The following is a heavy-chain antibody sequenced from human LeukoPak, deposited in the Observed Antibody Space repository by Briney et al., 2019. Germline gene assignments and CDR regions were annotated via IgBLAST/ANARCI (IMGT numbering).Heavy chain of an antibody. CDR2: ISASGGST. CDR3: AKVPYDSSAYYSDY. J-gene: IGHJ4*02. D-gene: IGHD3-22*01. Sequence: GRSLRLSCAVSGFTFDDYAMHWVRHAPGKGLEWVPGISASGGSTFYADSVKGRFTISRDNSKNTLYLQMNSLRAEDTAVYYCAKVPYDSSAYYSDYWGQGTLVTVSS. V-gene: IGHV3-23*01. CDR1: GFTFDDYA.